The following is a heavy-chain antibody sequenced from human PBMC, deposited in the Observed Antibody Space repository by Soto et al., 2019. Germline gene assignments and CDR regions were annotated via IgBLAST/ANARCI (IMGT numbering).Heavy chain of an antibody. Sequence: EVQMLESGGDLIQPGGSLRLSCAASECPSRTYDMSWVRQAPGKGLEWVSGISNSGHATHYADSVRGRFTISKDDSKNTLYLQMNSLRADDTVVYYCAKVTWSGERCWGRGTLVTGAS. CDR2: ISNSGHAT. D-gene: IGHD3-10*01. CDR1: ECPSRTYD. CDR3: AKVTWSGERC. V-gene: IGHV3-23*01. J-gene: IGHJ4*02.